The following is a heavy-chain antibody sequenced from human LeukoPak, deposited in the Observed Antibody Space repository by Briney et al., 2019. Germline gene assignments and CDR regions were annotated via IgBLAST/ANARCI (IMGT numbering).Heavy chain of an antibody. CDR1: GFTFSNNG. V-gene: IGHV3-23*01. Sequence: GGSLRLSCAASGFTFSNNGMTWVRQAPGKGMEWVTGISDGGDTTYDTGSVKGRFTVSRDNSKNILYLQMNSLRAEDTAIYYCAKTQGFFDHWGQGSLVTVSS. CDR2: ISDGGDTT. CDR3: AKTQGFFDH. J-gene: IGHJ4*02.